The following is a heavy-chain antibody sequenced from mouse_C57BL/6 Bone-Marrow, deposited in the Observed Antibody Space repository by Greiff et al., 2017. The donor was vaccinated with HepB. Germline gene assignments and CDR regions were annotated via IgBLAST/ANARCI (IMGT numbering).Heavy chain of an antibody. D-gene: IGHD4-1*01. Sequence: VKLMESGAELMTPGASVKLSCKATGYTFTGYWIEWVKQRPGHGLEWIGEILPGSGSTNYNEKFKGKATFTAATSSNTAYMQLSSLTTEDSAIYYCARPTGTLGGYFDVWGTGTTVTVSS. V-gene: IGHV1-9*01. J-gene: IGHJ1*03. CDR1: GYTFTGYW. CDR3: ARPTGTLGGYFDV. CDR2: ILPGSGST.